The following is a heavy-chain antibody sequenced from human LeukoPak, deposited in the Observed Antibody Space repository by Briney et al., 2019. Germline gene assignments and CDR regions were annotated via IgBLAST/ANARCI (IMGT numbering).Heavy chain of an antibody. CDR3: ARHRGGWFSGSFCDY. Sequence: SETLSLTSTVSGGSISSYYWSWIRQPPGKGLEWIGYVYYSGSTNYNPSLKSRVTISVDTSKNQFSLNLSSVTAADTAVYYCARHRGGWFSGSFCDYWGQGTLVTVSS. CDR1: GGSISSYY. CDR2: VYYSGST. D-gene: IGHD1-26*01. J-gene: IGHJ4*02. V-gene: IGHV4-59*08.